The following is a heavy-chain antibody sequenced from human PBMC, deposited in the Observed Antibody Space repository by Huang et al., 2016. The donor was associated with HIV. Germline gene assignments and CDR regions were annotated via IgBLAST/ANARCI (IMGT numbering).Heavy chain of an antibody. CDR2: IKQDESEK. CDR3: ATKTAGMDI. CDR1: TFTFGAYW. J-gene: IGHJ6*02. D-gene: IGHD1-7*01. Sequence: VESGGRSVQPGGSIKLSCVGSTFTFGAYWMSWVRQPPGKGLEWVANIKQDESEKYYVDSVKGRFNISGDNARKVLFLEMDDLRVEDTAIYFCATKTAGMDIWGQGTTVTVSS. V-gene: IGHV3-7*01.